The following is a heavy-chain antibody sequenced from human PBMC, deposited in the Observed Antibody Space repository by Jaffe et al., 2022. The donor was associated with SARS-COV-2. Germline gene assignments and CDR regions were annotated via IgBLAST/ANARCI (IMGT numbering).Heavy chain of an antibody. J-gene: IGHJ3*02. D-gene: IGHD2-2*01. CDR3: ARDRPYCSSTSCYDAFDI. CDR1: GFTFSSYA. V-gene: IGHV3-30*04. Sequence: QVQLVESGGGVVQPGRSLRLSCAASGFTFSSYAMHWVRQAPGKGLEWVAVISYDGSNKYYADSVKGRFTISRDNSKNTLYLQMNSLRAEDTAVYYCARDRPYCSSTSCYDAFDIWGQGTMVTVSS. CDR2: ISYDGSNK.